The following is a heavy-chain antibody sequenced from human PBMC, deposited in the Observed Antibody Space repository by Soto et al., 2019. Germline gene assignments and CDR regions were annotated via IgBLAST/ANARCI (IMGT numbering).Heavy chain of an antibody. V-gene: IGHV1-18*01. Sequence: QVQLVQSGGEVKKPGASVKVSCKASAYTFTNYGISWLRQAPGQGREWMGWISDYNGNINYAQKIRGRVTMTTDTTTSSAYLEVRSLRCVDTAVYYWSRSGSSWNLREFDSWGKGTLATVSS. J-gene: IGHJ4*02. CDR2: ISDYNGNI. CDR3: SRSGSSWNLREFDS. CDR1: AYTFTNYG. D-gene: IGHD2-15*01.